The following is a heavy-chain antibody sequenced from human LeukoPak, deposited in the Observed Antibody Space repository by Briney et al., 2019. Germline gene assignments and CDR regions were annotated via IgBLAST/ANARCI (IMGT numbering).Heavy chain of an antibody. CDR2: IYYSGST. CDR1: GGSISSYC. J-gene: IGHJ3*02. V-gene: IGHV4-59*13. D-gene: IGHD2-15*01. Sequence: SETLSLTCTVSGGSISSYCWSWIRQPPGKGLEWIGYIYYSGSTNYNPSLKSRVTISVDTSKNQFSLKLSSVTAADTAVYYCARWDFGSLSTPGAFDIWGQGTMVTVSS. CDR3: ARWDFGSLSTPGAFDI.